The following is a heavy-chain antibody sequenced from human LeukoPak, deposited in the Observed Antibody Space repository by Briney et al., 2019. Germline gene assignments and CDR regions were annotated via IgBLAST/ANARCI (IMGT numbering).Heavy chain of an antibody. D-gene: IGHD6-19*01. CDR2: INTDGTST. V-gene: IGHV3-74*01. J-gene: IGHJ4*02. Sequence: GGSLRLSCAASGFTFSSHWMHWVRQAPGKGLVWVSRINTDGTSTSYADSVKGRFTISRDNAKNSLYLQMNSLRAEDTAVYYCARYAGIAVAGTPDPFDYWGQGTLVTVSS. CDR1: GFTFSSHW. CDR3: ARYAGIAVAGTPDPFDY.